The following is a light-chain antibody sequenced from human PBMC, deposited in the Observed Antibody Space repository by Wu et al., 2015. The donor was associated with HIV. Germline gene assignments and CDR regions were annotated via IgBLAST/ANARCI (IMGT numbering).Light chain of an antibody. Sequence: EIVLTQSPGTLSLSPGERATLSCRASQSVSSTYLAWYQRKPGQAPRLLIYGASHRATGIPDRFSGSGSGTDFTLTISRLEPEDFAVYYCQQYGSSPPLTFGGGPRWRSN. V-gene: IGKV3-20*01. J-gene: IGKJ4*01. CDR1: QSVSSTY. CDR3: QQYGSSPPLT. CDR2: GAS.